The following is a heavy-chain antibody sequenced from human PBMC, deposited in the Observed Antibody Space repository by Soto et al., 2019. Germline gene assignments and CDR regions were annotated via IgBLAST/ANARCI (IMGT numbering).Heavy chain of an antibody. D-gene: IGHD3-3*01. Sequence: SETLSLTCAVYGGSFSGYYWSWIRQPPGKGLEWIGEINHSGSTNYNPSLKSRVTISVDTSKNQFSLKLSSVTAADTAVYYCARGVWSGYWYYYYGVDVWGQGTTVTVSS. J-gene: IGHJ6*02. CDR1: GGSFSGYY. V-gene: IGHV4-34*01. CDR2: INHSGST. CDR3: ARGVWSGYWYYYYGVDV.